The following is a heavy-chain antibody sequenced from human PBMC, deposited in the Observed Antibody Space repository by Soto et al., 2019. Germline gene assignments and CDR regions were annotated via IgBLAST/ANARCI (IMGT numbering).Heavy chain of an antibody. CDR2: IYYSGST. J-gene: IGHJ3*02. D-gene: IGHD1-26*01. CDR1: GGSISSYY. Sequence: PSETLSLTCTVSGGSISSYYWSWIRQPPGKGLEWIGYIYYSGSTNYNPSLKSRVTISVDTSKNQFSLKLSSVTAADTAVYYCARDTPSGRVGATHAFDIWGQGTMVTVSS. V-gene: IGHV4-59*01. CDR3: ARDTPSGRVGATHAFDI.